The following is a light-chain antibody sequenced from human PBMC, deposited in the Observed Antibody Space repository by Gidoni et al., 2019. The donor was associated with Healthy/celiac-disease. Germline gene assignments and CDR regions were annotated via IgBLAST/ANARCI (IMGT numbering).Light chain of an antibody. V-gene: IGKV1-33*01. J-gene: IGKJ4*01. Sequence: DIQMTQSPSSLSAAVGDRVTITCQASQDISNYCNWYQQQPGKAPTLLIYDPSNLETGVPSRFSGSGSGTDFPFTISRLQPEYIATYYCQQYDNPLTFGGGTKVEIK. CDR3: QQYDNPLT. CDR1: QDISNY. CDR2: DPS.